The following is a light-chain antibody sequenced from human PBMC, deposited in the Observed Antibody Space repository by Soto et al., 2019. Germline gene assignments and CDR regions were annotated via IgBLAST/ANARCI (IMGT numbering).Light chain of an antibody. CDR2: GAS. CDR1: QSVSNN. Sequence: EIVMTQFPATLSVSPGESATFSCRASQSVSNNLAWYQQKPGQAPRLLIHGASTRATGIPARFSGSGSGTEFTLTISSLQFEDFAVYYCQQFNSWPLTCGGGTKVEIK. J-gene: IGKJ4*01. V-gene: IGKV3-15*01. CDR3: QQFNSWPLT.